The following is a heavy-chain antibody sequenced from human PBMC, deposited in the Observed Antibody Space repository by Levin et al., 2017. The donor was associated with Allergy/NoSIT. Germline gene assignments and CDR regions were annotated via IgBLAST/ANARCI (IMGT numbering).Heavy chain of an antibody. V-gene: IGHV4-34*01. CDR1: GGSFSGHY. Sequence: SQTLSLTCAVYGGSFSGHYWSWIRQPPGKGLEWIGEITHSGSTNYNPSLKSRLTISVDTSKNQFSLKLSSVTAADTAMYYCARGDYSTPIDYWGQGTLVTVSS. J-gene: IGHJ4*02. D-gene: IGHD4-11*01. CDR2: ITHSGST. CDR3: ARGDYSTPIDY.